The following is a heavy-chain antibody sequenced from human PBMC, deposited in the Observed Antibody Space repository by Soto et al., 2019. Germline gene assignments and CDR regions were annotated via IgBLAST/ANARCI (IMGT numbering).Heavy chain of an antibody. CDR3: ARRTPGDGFGGALSNYYYYMDV. D-gene: IGHD3-16*01. Sequence: SETLSLTCTVSGGSISSYYWSWIRQPPGKGLEWIGYIYYSGSTNYNPSLKSRVTISVDTSKNQFSLRLSSVTAADTAVYYCARRTPGDGFGGALSNYYYYMDVWGKGTTVTVSS. CDR2: IYYSGST. V-gene: IGHV4-59*08. CDR1: GGSISSYY. J-gene: IGHJ6*03.